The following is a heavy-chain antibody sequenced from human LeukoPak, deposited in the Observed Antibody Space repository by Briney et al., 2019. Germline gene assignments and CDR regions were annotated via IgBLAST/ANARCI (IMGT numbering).Heavy chain of an antibody. CDR2: MSGSGYYT. J-gene: IGHJ6*03. V-gene: IGHV3-23*01. Sequence: PGGSLRLSCVASGFAFSNFAMSWVRQAPGKGLEWVSAMSGSGYYTYYVESVKGRFTISRDNSKNTLYLHMNSLRADDTAVYYCAKMEGQRLYDYCMDVWGRGTTVTVSS. CDR1: GFAFSNFA. D-gene: IGHD3-3*01. CDR3: AKMEGQRLYDYCMDV.